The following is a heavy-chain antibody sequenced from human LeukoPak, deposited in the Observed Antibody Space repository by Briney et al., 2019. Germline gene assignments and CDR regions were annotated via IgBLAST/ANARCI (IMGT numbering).Heavy chain of an antibody. CDR3: AKAIVGATTADY. V-gene: IGHV3-23*01. CDR1: GFTFSSYA. Sequence: GGSLRLSCAASGFTFSSYATSWVRQAPGKGLEWVSAISGSGGSTYYADSVKGRFTISRDNSKNTLYLQMNSLRAEDTAVYYCAKAIVGATTADYWGQGTLVTVSS. D-gene: IGHD1-26*01. J-gene: IGHJ4*02. CDR2: ISGSGGST.